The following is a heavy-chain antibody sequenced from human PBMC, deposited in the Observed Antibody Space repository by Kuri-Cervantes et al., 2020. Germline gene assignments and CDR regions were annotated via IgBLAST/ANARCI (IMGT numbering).Heavy chain of an antibody. V-gene: IGHV4-61*05. CDR1: GGSISSSSYY. J-gene: IGHJ4*02. CDR3: ARANGDYYFDY. Sequence: SETLSLTCTVSGGSISSSSYYWGWIRQPPGKGLEWIGYMSYSGTTNYNPSLQSRVTMSVDTSKNQFSLKLSSVTAADTAVYYCARANGDYYFDYWGQGTLVTVSS. D-gene: IGHD4-17*01. CDR2: MSYSGTT.